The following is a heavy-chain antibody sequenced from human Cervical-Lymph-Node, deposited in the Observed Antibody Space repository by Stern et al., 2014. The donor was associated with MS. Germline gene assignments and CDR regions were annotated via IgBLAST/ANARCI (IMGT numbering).Heavy chain of an antibody. CDR1: GGSITSQGYA. CDR3: ARVGLYGDFDF. Sequence: QVQLQESGSGLVKPSQTLSLTCGVSGGSITSQGYAWSWLRQPPGKGLEWLVCIYHVGSAYYNPSLKSRVNISVASFKNQFSLKLDSVTAADTAVYFCARVGLYGDFDFWGQGTLVTVSS. CDR2: IYHVGSA. V-gene: IGHV4-30-2*01. D-gene: IGHD4-17*01. J-gene: IGHJ4*02.